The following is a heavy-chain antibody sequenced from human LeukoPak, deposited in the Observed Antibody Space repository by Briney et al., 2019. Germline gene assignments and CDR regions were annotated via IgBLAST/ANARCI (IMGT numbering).Heavy chain of an antibody. CDR1: GFTFSSYS. J-gene: IGHJ4*02. CDR2: ISSSSSYI. Sequence: GGSLRLSCAASGFTFSSYSMNWVRQAPGKGLEWVSSISSSSSYIYYADSVKGRFTISRDNAKNSLYLQMNSLRAEDTAVYYCARDRVSGSAFNFDYWGQGTLVTVSS. CDR3: ARDRVSGSAFNFDY. D-gene: IGHD3-10*01. V-gene: IGHV3-21*01.